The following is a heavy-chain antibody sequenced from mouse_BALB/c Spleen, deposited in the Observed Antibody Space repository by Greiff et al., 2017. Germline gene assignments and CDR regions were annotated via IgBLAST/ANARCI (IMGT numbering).Heavy chain of an antibody. D-gene: IGHD2-1*01. CDR1: GFNIKDYY. V-gene: IGHV14-1*02. CDR3: ASCGNLWYFDV. CDR2: IDPENGNT. J-gene: IGHJ1*01. Sequence: VQLQQSGAELVRPGALVKLSCKASGFNIKDYYMHWVKQRPEQGLEWIGWIDPENGNTIYDPKFQGKASITADTSSNTAYLQLSSLTSEDTAVYYGASCGNLWYFDVWGAGTTVTVSA.